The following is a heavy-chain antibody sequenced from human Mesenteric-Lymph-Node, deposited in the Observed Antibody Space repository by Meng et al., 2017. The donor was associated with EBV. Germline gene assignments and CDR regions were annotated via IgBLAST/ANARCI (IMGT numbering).Heavy chain of an antibody. CDR3: AGSGSGSYYAIYYFDF. J-gene: IGHJ4*02. CDR1: GGSVSSGSQY. Sequence: PQESGPGLVKASETLSLTCTVSGGSVSSGSQYWSWIRQPPGKGLEWIGYIYYSGSTKYNPSLKSRVTMSVDTSKNQFSLRLNSVTAADTAVYYCAGSGSGSYYAIYYFDFWGQGTLVTVSS. V-gene: IGHV4-61*01. CDR2: IYYSGST. D-gene: IGHD3-10*01.